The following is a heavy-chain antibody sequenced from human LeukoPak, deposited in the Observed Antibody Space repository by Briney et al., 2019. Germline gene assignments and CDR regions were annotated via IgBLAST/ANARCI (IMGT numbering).Heavy chain of an antibody. CDR3: ARDNSVEDTAWWFDP. V-gene: IGHV1-2*02. D-gene: IGHD4-23*01. CDR2: INPNTGGT. J-gene: IGHJ5*02. Sequence: ASVKVSCKASGYTFPVYYIHWVRQAPGQGLEWMAWINPNTGGTNYAQKFQGRVTMTRDMSTSTDYMELSSLRSEDTAVYYCARDNSVEDTAWWFDPWGQGTLVTVSS. CDR1: GYTFPVYY.